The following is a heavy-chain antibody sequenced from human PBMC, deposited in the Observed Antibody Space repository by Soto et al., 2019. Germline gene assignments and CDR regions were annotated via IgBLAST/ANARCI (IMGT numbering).Heavy chain of an antibody. CDR1: GYTFTAYY. D-gene: IGHD3-10*01. CDR2: INPNGGGT. J-gene: IGHJ4*02. V-gene: IGHV1-2*02. CDR3: ARAVHTMIQGVRFRVDQ. Sequence: ASVKVSCKASGYTFTAYYIHWVRQAPGQGLEWMGWINPNGGGTKYAQKFQGRVTMTRDTSINTAYMELTRLTSDDTAVYYCARAVHTMIQGVRFRVDQWGQGTLVTV.